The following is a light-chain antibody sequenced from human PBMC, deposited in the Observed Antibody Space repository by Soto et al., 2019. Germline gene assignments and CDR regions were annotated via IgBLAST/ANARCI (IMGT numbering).Light chain of an antibody. Sequence: EIVMTQSPATLSLSPGERATLSCRASESISSHLAWYQQKPGQAPRLLIYEASTRATGISARFSGSGSRTEFTLTISSLQSEDFAVYYGQQYYYWWTFGQGTRVEIK. CDR2: EAS. CDR3: QQYYYWWT. CDR1: ESISSH. V-gene: IGKV3-15*01. J-gene: IGKJ1*01.